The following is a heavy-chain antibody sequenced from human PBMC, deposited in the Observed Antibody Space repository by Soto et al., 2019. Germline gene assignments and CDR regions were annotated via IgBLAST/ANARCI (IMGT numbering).Heavy chain of an antibody. Sequence: EVQLLESGGGLVQPGGSLRLSCAASGFTFSSYAMSWVRQAPGKGLEWVSAISGSGGSTYYADSVKGRFTISRDNSKHRLYLQMNSLRAEDTAVYYCAKAYYYDSSGYYPDWFDPWGQGTLVTVSS. CDR2: ISGSGGST. V-gene: IGHV3-23*01. CDR1: GFTFSSYA. J-gene: IGHJ5*02. CDR3: AKAYYYDSSGYYPDWFDP. D-gene: IGHD3-22*01.